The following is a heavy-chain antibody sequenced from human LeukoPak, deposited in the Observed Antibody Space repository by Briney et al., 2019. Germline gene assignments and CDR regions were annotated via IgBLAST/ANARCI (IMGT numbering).Heavy chain of an antibody. D-gene: IGHD3-16*01. CDR3: ARERSGDWFDP. CDR2: ISSSSSTI. Sequence: GGSQRLSCAASGFTFSSYSMNWVRQAPGKGLEWVSYISSSSSTIYYADSVKGRFTISRDNAKNSLYLQMNSLRAEDTAVYYCARERSGDWFDPWGQGTLVTVSS. CDR1: GFTFSSYS. V-gene: IGHV3-48*04. J-gene: IGHJ5*02.